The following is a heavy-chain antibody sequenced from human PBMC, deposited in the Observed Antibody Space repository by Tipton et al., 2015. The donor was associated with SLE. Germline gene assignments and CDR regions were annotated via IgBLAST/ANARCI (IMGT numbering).Heavy chain of an antibody. CDR3: AGDLGGFDH. CDR2: ISGSGTTI. D-gene: IGHD3-16*01. CDR1: GFTFISYE. J-gene: IGHJ5*02. V-gene: IGHV3-48*03. Sequence: GSLRLSCAASGFTFISYEMDWVRQAPGKGLEWVAYISGSGTTIEYADSVKGRFTISRDNARNSLYLQMNSLRAEDTAVYYCAGDLGGFDHWGQGTRVTVS.